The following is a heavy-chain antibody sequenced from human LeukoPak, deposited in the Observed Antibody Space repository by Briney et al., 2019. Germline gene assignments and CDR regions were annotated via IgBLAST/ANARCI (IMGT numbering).Heavy chain of an antibody. D-gene: IGHD3-22*01. CDR1: GFTFSSYS. CDR3: ARVGWNYYDSSGYRIDY. V-gene: IGHV3-21*01. J-gene: IGHJ4*02. CDR2: ISSSSSYI. Sequence: GGSLRLSCAASGFTFSSYSMNWVRQAPGKGLEWVSSISSSSSYIHYADSVKGRFTISRDNAKNSLYLQMNSLRAEDTAVYYCARVGWNYYDSSGYRIDYWGQGTLVTVSS.